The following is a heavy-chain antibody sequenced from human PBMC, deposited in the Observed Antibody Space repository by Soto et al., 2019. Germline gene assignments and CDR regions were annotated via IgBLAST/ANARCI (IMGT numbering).Heavy chain of an antibody. J-gene: IGHJ4*02. CDR2: IYWDDDK. CDR3: AHAGDYDLLTFDH. D-gene: IGHD4-17*01. Sequence: QITLKESGPTLVRPAQTLTLTCDFSGFSLSTYDMGVASIRQPPGKALEWLALIYWDDDKRYSPSLKDRLAISKDTSSNQVVLTITNMDPGDTATYFCAHAGDYDLLTFDHWGPGTLVTVSS. V-gene: IGHV2-5*02. CDR1: GFSLSTYDMG.